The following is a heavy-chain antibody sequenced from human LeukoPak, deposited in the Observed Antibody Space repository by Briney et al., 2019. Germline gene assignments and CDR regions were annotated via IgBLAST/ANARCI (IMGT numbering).Heavy chain of an antibody. J-gene: IGHJ4*02. V-gene: IGHV3-48*03. D-gene: IGHD2-2*02. CDR1: GFTFRGYE. Sequence: GGSLRLSCAASGFTFRGYEMNWVRQAPGKGLEWLSYISSSGRTIHYADSVKGRFTVSRDNAKNSLYLQMNSLRAEDTAVYYCARDPGYCSGASCYTFFDSWGQGTLVTVSS. CDR2: ISSSGRTI. CDR3: ARDPGYCSGASCYTFFDS.